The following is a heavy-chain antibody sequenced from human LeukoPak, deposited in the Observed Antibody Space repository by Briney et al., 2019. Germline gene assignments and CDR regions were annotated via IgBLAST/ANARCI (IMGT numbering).Heavy chain of an antibody. D-gene: IGHD3-22*01. J-gene: IGHJ5*02. V-gene: IGHV4-59*01. CDR1: GGSFSGYY. Sequence: PSETLSLTSAVYGGSFSGYYWSWIRQPPGKGLEWIGYIYYSGSTNYNPSLKSRVTISVDTSKNQFSLKLSSVTAADTAVYYCARTEYYYDSSGYLGWFDPWGQGTLVTVSS. CDR3: ARTEYYYDSSGYLGWFDP. CDR2: IYYSGST.